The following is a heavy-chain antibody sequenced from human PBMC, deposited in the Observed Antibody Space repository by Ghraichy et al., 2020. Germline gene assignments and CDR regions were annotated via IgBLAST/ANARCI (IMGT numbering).Heavy chain of an antibody. V-gene: IGHV4-34*01. Sequence: SETLSLTCAVYGGSFSGYYWSWIRQPPGKGLEWIGEINHSGSTNYNPSLKSRVTISVDTSKNQFSLKLSSVTAADTAVYYCARGTNYYYYGMDVWGQGTTVTVSS. CDR3: ARGTNYYYYGMDV. CDR1: GGSFSGYY. J-gene: IGHJ6*02. CDR2: INHSGST.